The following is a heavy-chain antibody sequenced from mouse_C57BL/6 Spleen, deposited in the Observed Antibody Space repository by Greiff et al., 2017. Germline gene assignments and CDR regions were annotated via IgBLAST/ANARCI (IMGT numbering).Heavy chain of an antibody. J-gene: IGHJ1*03. Sequence: QVQLKESGAELVKPGASVKLSCKASGYTFTEYTIHWVKQRSGQGLEWIGWFYPGSGSIKYNEKFKDKATLTADKSSSTVYMELSRLTSEDSAVYFCARHAVYYYGSSWYFDVWGTGTTVTVSS. V-gene: IGHV1-62-2*01. CDR1: GYTFTEYT. CDR2: FYPGSGSI. CDR3: ARHAVYYYGSSWYFDV. D-gene: IGHD1-1*01.